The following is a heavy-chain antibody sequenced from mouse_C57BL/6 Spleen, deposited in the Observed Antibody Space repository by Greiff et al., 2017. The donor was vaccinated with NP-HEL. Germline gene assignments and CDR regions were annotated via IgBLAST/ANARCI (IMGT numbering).Heavy chain of an antibody. J-gene: IGHJ1*03. CDR2: INPNNGGT. CDR3: ARHWDEGYFDV. V-gene: IGHV1-26*01. D-gene: IGHD4-1*01. Sequence: VQLQQSGPELVKPGASVKISCKASGYTFTDYYMNWVKQSHGKSLEWIGDINPNNGGTSYNQKFKGKATLTVDKSSSTAYMELRSLTSEDSAVYYCARHWDEGYFDVWGTGTTVTVSS. CDR1: GYTFTDYY.